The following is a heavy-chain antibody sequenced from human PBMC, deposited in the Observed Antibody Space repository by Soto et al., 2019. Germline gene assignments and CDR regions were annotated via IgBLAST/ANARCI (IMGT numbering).Heavy chain of an antibody. D-gene: IGHD2-2*01. CDR2: IIPIFGIP. V-gene: IGHV1-69*08. CDR3: ARENRDRETGLVPAAIDGMDV. Sequence: QVQLVQSGAEVKKPGSSVKVSCKASGGTFSRYSITWVRQAPGHGLEWIGRIIPIFGIPTYARKFQGRVRFTADESTSTAYMELSSLRSDDTAVYYCARENRDRETGLVPAAIDGMDVWGHGTMVTVSS. J-gene: IGHJ6*02. CDR1: GGTFSRYS.